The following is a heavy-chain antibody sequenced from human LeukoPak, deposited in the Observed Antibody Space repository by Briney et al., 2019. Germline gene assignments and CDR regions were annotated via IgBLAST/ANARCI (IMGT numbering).Heavy chain of an antibody. V-gene: IGHV5-51*01. J-gene: IGHJ4*02. D-gene: IGHD2-15*01. Sequence: GESLKISCKGSGYSFTSYWIGWVRQMPGKGLEWMGIIHPGDSDTRYSPSFQGQVTISADKSTSTVYLQWSSLKASDTAMYYCSRRGVASDDYWGQGTLLIVSS. CDR3: SRRGVASDDY. CDR1: GYSFTSYW. CDR2: IHPGDSDT.